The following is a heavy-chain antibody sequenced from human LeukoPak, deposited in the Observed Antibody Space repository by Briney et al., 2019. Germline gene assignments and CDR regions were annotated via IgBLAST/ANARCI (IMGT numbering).Heavy chain of an antibody. Sequence: GGSLRLSCAASGFTFSNAWMSWVRQAPGKGLEWVGRIKSKTDGGTTDYAAPVKGRFSISRDDSKNTLYLQMNSLKTEDTAVYYRTTDFWSGYCSMDGFDIWGQGTMVTVSS. J-gene: IGHJ3*02. D-gene: IGHD3/OR15-3a*01. CDR2: IKSKTDGGTT. V-gene: IGHV3-15*01. CDR3: TTDFWSGYCSMDGFDI. CDR1: GFTFSNAW.